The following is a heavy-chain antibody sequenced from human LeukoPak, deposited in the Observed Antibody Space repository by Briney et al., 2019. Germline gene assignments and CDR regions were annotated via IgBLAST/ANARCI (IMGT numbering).Heavy chain of an antibody. J-gene: IGHJ4*02. CDR1: GFTLSAHW. Sequence: GGSLRLSCAASGFTLSAHWMSWVRQAPGKGLEWVANIKEDGSERYYVDSVEGRFTISRDIAKNSLYLQMNSLRAEDTAVYYCARAGGIAVAGFDYWGQGTLVTVSS. D-gene: IGHD6-19*01. V-gene: IGHV3-7*01. CDR2: IKEDGSER. CDR3: ARAGGIAVAGFDY.